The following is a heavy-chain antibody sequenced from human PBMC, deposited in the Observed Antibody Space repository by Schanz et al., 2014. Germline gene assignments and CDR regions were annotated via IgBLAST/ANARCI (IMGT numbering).Heavy chain of an antibody. CDR1: GYTFTVYY. V-gene: IGHV1-2*02. CDR2: INPNSGAT. Sequence: QVQLVQSGAEVKKPGASVKVSCKASGYTFTVYYMHWVRQAPGQGLEWLGCINPNSGATSSAQKFQGRVTMTRDTSISTVYMELSSLRSEDTAIYYCARGNTIFGVVILGWLDPWGQGTLVTVSS. J-gene: IGHJ5*02. CDR3: ARGNTIFGVVILGWLDP. D-gene: IGHD3-3*01.